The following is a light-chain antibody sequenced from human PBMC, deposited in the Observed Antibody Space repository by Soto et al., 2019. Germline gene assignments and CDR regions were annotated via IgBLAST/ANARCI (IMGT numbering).Light chain of an antibody. J-gene: IGKJ5*01. CDR3: QQYGSSPLIT. CDR1: QSVSSN. V-gene: IGKV3-15*01. Sequence: EIVMTQSPATLSVSPGERATLSCRASQSVSSNLAWYQQKPGQAPRLLIYGASTRATGIPARFSGSGSGTEFTLTISSLEPEDFAVYHCQQYGSSPLITFGQGTRLEIK. CDR2: GAS.